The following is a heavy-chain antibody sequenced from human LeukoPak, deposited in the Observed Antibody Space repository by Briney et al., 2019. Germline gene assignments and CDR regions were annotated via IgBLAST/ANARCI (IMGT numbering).Heavy chain of an antibody. V-gene: IGHV4-38-2*01. J-gene: IGHJ4*02. CDR1: DYSISSGYY. D-gene: IGHD4-17*01. Sequence: SETLSLTCAVSDYSISSGYYWGWIRQPPGKGLEWIGNIYHSGSTYYNPSLKSRVTISVDTSKDQFSLKLSSVTAADTAVYYCARLWSGGEGYWGQGTLVTVSS. CDR3: ARLWSGGEGY. CDR2: IYHSGST.